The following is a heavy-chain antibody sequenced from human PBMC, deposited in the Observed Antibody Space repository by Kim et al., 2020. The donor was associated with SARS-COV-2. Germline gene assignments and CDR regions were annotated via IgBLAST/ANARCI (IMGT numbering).Heavy chain of an antibody. CDR2: IYPGDSDT. CDR1: GYSFTSYW. CDR3: ARLVGYYDSSGARYLDY. D-gene: IGHD3-22*01. Sequence: GESLKISCKGSGYSFTSYWIGWVRQMPGKGLEWMGIIYPGDSDTRYSPSFQGQVTISADKSISTAYLQWSSLKASDTAMYYCARLVGYYDSSGARYLDYWGQGTLVTVSS. J-gene: IGHJ4*02. V-gene: IGHV5-51*01.